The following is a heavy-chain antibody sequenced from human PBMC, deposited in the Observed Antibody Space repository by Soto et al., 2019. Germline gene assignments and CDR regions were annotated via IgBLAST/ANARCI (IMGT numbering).Heavy chain of an antibody. D-gene: IGHD1-26*01. CDR3: ARLSGSYNDRYFDY. CDR1: GGSISSGGYS. CDR2: VYYNGNT. J-gene: IGHJ4*02. Sequence: SETLSLTCTVSGGSISSGGYSWSWIRQPPGKGLEWIGNVYYNGNTYYNPSLKSRLTISVDTSNNQFSLKVKSVTAADTAVYYCARLSGSYNDRYFDYWGQGTLVTVS. V-gene: IGHV4-30-2*03.